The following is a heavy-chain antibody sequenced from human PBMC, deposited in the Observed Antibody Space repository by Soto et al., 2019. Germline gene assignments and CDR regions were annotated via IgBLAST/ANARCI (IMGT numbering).Heavy chain of an antibody. CDR3: TTSYYDFWSGNLVDY. J-gene: IGHJ4*02. CDR2: IKSKTDGGTT. CDR1: GFTFSNAW. V-gene: IGHV3-15*07. Sequence: GGSLRLSCAASGFTFSNAWMNWVRQAPGKGLEWVGRIKSKTDGGTTDYAAPVKGRFTISRDDSKNTLYLQMNSLKTEDTAVYYCTTSYYDFWSGNLVDYWGQGTQVTVSS. D-gene: IGHD3-3*01.